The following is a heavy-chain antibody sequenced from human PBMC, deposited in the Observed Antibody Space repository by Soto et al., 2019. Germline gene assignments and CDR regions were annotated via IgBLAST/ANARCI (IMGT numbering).Heavy chain of an antibody. CDR1: GFTFRNFE. CDR2: ISSSGSKR. Sequence: VQLVESGGGLVQPGGSLRLSCATSGFTFRNFEMNWVRQVPGKGLEWISYISSSGSKRYYADSVKGRFIVSRDNTNDSLFLEMNSLRDEDTGVYYCARDSIAAPNCFDPWGQGTLVTVSS. D-gene: IGHD6-6*01. V-gene: IGHV3-48*03. J-gene: IGHJ5*02. CDR3: ARDSIAAPNCFDP.